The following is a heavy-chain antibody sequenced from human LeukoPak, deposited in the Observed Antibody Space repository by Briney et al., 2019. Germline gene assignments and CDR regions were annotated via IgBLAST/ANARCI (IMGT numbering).Heavy chain of an antibody. CDR1: GYSISSGYY. D-gene: IGHD3-10*01. V-gene: IGHV4-38-2*02. J-gene: IGHJ4*02. Sequence: PSETLSLTCTVSGYSISSGYYWGWIRQPPGKGLEWIGSIYYSGSTYYNPSLKSRVTISVDTSKNQFSLKLSSVTAADTAVYYCARHDGSLGARFDYWGQGTLVTVSS. CDR2: IYYSGST. CDR3: ARHDGSLGARFDY.